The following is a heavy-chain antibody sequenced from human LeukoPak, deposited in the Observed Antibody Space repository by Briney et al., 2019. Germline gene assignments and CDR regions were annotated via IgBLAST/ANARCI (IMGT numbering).Heavy chain of an antibody. D-gene: IGHD4-17*01. J-gene: IGHJ4*02. CDR3: ARVKLREYGDYVYYFDY. CDR2: IYYSGST. V-gene: IGHV4-31*03. Sequence: PSETLSLTCTVSGGSISSGGYYWSWIRQHPGKGLEWIGYIYYSGSTYYNPSLKSRVTISVDTSKNQFSLKLSSVTAADTAVYYCARVKLREYGDYVYYFDYWGQGTLVTVSS. CDR1: GGSISSGGYY.